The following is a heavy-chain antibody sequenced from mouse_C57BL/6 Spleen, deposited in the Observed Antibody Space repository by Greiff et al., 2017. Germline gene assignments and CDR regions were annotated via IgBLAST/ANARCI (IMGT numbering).Heavy chain of an antibody. CDR1: GYTFTSYG. V-gene: IGHV1-58*01. D-gene: IGHD2-3*01. CDR2: IYSGNGYT. CDR3: ASSGADCYCSCFAY. J-gene: IGHJ3*01. Sequence: VQLQQSGAELVRPGSSVKMSCKTSGYTFTSYGINWVKQRPGQGLEWIGYIYSGNGYTEYNEKFKGKGTLTSDTSSSTAYMQLSSLKSEYSAIYFCASSGADCYCSCFAYWGQGTLVTVSA.